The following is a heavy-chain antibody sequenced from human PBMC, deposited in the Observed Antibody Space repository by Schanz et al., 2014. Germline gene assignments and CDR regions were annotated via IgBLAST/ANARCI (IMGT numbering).Heavy chain of an antibody. CDR2: ISASGGDT. D-gene: IGHD1-26*01. CDR3: ARDHTTESYYSAGPPIDY. CDR1: EFTFSTDA. J-gene: IGHJ4*02. Sequence: DVHLLESGGGLVQPGGSLRLSCAASEFTFSTDAMSWVRQAPGKGLEWLSVISASGGDTYYADSVKGRFTISRDNSKNTLLLQMNSLRAEDTAVYYCARDHTTESYYSAGPPIDYWGQGTLLTVSS. V-gene: IGHV3-23*01.